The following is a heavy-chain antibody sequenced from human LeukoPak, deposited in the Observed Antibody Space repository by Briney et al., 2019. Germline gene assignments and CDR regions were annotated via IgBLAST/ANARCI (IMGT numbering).Heavy chain of an antibody. Sequence: PGGSLRLSCVASGFTFNTYSLNWFRQAPGKGLEWISYISSSSATIYYADSVKGRFTISRDNAKSSLYLQMNSLRAEDTAVYYCARGRDLFDSWGQGTLVIVSS. V-gene: IGHV3-48*04. CDR3: ARGRDLFDS. CDR2: ISSSSATI. CDR1: GFTFNTYS. J-gene: IGHJ4*02.